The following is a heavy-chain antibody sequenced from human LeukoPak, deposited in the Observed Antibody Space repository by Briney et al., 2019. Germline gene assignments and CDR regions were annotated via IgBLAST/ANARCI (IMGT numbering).Heavy chain of an antibody. CDR2: INHSGST. D-gene: IGHD3-10*01. CDR1: GGSFSGYY. J-gene: IGHJ4*02. Sequence: PSETLSLTCAVYGGSFSGYYWSWIRQPPGKGLEWIGEINHSGSTNYNPSLKSRVNISVDTSKNQFSLKLSSVTAADTAVYYCARRRTAAYYGSGSYSYWGQGTLVTVSS. V-gene: IGHV4-34*01. CDR3: ARRRTAAYYGSGSYSY.